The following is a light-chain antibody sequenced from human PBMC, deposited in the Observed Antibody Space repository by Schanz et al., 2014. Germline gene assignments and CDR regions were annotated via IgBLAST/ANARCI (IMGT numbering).Light chain of an antibody. Sequence: QLVLTQSPSASASLGASVKLTCTLSIGHSTYAIAWHQQQPEKGPRYLMKLNSDGSHNKGDGIPDRFSGSSSGAERYLTISGLQSEDEADYYCQTWGTDTVVFGGGTKVTVL. CDR3: QTWGTDTVV. J-gene: IGLJ3*02. CDR2: LNSDGSH. CDR1: IGHSTYA. V-gene: IGLV4-69*01.